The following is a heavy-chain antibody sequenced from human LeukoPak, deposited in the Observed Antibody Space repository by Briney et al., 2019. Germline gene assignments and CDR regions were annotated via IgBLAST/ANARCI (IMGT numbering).Heavy chain of an antibody. V-gene: IGHV4-4*07. CDR2: IYTSGST. D-gene: IGHD2-15*01. Sequence: NPSETLSLTCTVSGGSISSYYLSWIRQPAGKGLEWIGRIYTSGSTNYNPSLKSRVTMSVATSKNQFSLKLSSVTAADTAVYYCAREWADGCSGGSCYSLGYYYYYMDVWGKGTTVTVSS. CDR1: GGSISSYY. CDR3: AREWADGCSGGSCYSLGYYYYYMDV. J-gene: IGHJ6*03.